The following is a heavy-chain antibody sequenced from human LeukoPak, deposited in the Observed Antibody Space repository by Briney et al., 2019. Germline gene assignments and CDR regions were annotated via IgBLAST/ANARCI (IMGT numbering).Heavy chain of an antibody. CDR2: IYPGDSET. Sequence: GESLKISCKGSGYSFTSDWIGWVRQMPGKGRECMGIIYPGDSETRYSPSFQGEVTISADKSISTAYLQWSSLKASDTAMYYCALCFGESMEQNYFDYWGQGNLVTVSS. CDR3: ALCFGESMEQNYFDY. CDR1: GYSFTSDW. D-gene: IGHD3-10*01. V-gene: IGHV5-51*01. J-gene: IGHJ4*02.